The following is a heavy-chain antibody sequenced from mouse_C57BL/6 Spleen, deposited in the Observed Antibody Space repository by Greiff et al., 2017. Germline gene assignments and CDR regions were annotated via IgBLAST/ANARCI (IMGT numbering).Heavy chain of an antibody. Sequence: VQRVESGPGLVQPSQSLSITCTVSGFSLTSYGVHWVRQSPGKGLEWLGVLWSGGSTDYNAAFISRLSISKDNSKSQVFFKMNSLQADDTAIYYCARGRNGNYEFAYWGQETLVTVSA. V-gene: IGHV2-2*01. J-gene: IGHJ3*01. CDR1: GFSLTSYG. CDR3: ARGRNGNYEFAY. D-gene: IGHD2-1*01. CDR2: LWSGGST.